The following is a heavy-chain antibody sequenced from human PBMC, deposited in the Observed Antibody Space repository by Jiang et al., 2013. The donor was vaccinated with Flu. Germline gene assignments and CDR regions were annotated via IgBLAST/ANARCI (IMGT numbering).Heavy chain of an antibody. Sequence: WLGRTYYRSKWYNDYAVSVKSRITINPDTSKNQFSLQLNSVTPEDTAVYYCARDPLRRNGDYGFDYWGQGTLVTVSS. V-gene: IGHV6-1*01. CDR3: ARDPLRRNGDYGFDY. CDR2: TYYRSKWYN. D-gene: IGHD4-17*01. J-gene: IGHJ4*02.